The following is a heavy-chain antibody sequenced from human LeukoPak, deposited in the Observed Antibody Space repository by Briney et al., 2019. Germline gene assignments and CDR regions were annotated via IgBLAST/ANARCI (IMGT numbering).Heavy chain of an antibody. CDR1: GFTVSSNY. V-gene: IGHV3-66*01. J-gene: IGHJ6*03. Sequence: GGSLRRSCAASGFTVSSNYMSWVRQAPGKGLEWVSVIYSGGSTYYADSVKGRFTISRDNSKNTLYLQMNSLRAEDTAVYYCAREFYGIAAAGSLNYYYMDVWGKGTTVTISS. CDR2: IYSGGST. CDR3: AREFYGIAAAGSLNYYYMDV. D-gene: IGHD6-13*01.